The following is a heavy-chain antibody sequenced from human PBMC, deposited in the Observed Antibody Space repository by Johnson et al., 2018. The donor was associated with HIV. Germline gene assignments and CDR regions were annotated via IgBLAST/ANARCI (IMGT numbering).Heavy chain of an antibody. CDR2: IRYDGSNK. V-gene: IGHV3-30*02. D-gene: IGHD1-26*01. CDR1: GFIFSSYG. J-gene: IGHJ3*02. Sequence: VQLLESGGGVVQPGGSLRLSCVASGFIFSSYGMHWVRQAPGKGLEWVAFIRYDGSNKYYADSVKGRFTISRDNSKNTLYLQMNSLRAEDTAVYYCAKDTIVGATAETGDDAFDIWGQGTMVTVSS. CDR3: AKDTIVGATAETGDDAFDI.